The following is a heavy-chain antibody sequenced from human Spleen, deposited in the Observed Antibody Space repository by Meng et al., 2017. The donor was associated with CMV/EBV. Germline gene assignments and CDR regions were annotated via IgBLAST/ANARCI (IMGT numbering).Heavy chain of an antibody. Sequence: QGQLRQCVPGLLKPSQTSSLTCAISGDSVSSNSAAWNWIRQSPSRGLEWLGRTYYRSKWYNDYAMFVKSRITISQDTSKNQFSLQLNSVTPEDTAVYYCARHNGGTYRFDCWGQGTLVTVSS. V-gene: IGHV6-1*01. D-gene: IGHD1-26*01. CDR3: ARHNGGTYRFDC. CDR1: GDSVSSNSAA. J-gene: IGHJ4*02. CDR2: TYYRSKWYN.